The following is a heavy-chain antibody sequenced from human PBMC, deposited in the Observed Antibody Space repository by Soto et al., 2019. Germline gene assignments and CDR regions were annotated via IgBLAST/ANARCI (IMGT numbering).Heavy chain of an antibody. D-gene: IGHD2-15*01. V-gene: IGHV4-39*01. Sequence: QLQLQESGPGLVKPSETLSLTCTVSGGSISSSSYYWGWIRQPPGKGLEWIGSIYYSGSTYYNPSLKSRVTISADTSKNQFSLRLSSVTAADTAVYYCARLPLVVVAAYGGGFDYWGQGTLVTVSS. CDR1: GGSISSSSYY. CDR3: ARLPLVVVAAYGGGFDY. J-gene: IGHJ4*02. CDR2: IYYSGST.